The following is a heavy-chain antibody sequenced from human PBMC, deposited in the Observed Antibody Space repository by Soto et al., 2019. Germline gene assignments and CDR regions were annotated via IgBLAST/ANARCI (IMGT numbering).Heavy chain of an antibody. V-gene: IGHV2-5*01. CDR2: IYWNGDK. CDR3: AHRHHDIAYYYYYGMDV. Sequence: SGPTLVNPTQTLTLTCTFSGFSLSTSGVGVGWIRQPPGKALEWLALIYWNGDKRYSPSLKSRLTITKDTSKNQVVLTMTNMDPVDTATYYCAHRHHDIAYYYYYGMDVWGQGTTVTVSS. J-gene: IGHJ6*02. CDR1: GFSLSTSGVG.